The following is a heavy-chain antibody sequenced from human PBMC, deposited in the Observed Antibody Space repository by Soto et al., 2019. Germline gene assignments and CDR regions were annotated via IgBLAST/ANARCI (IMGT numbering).Heavy chain of an antibody. J-gene: IGHJ3*02. V-gene: IGHV1-2*02. D-gene: IGHD3-3*01. CDR1: GYAFTCYY. CDR3: ARDKRYYVPGAFDI. Sequence: XSVKVSCGASGYAFTCYYMHWVRQAPVQGLEWMGWINPNSGGTNYAQKFQGRVTMTRDTSISTAYMELSRLRSDDTAVYYCARDKRYYVPGAFDIWGQGTMVTVPS. CDR2: INPNSGGT.